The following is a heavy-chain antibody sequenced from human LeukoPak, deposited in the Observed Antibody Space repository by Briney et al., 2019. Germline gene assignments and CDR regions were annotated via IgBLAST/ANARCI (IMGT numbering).Heavy chain of an antibody. D-gene: IGHD3-22*01. J-gene: IGHJ4*02. CDR3: ARYYYDSSGSFHY. V-gene: IGHV1-2*02. CDR1: GNTFTGYY. Sequence: ASVKVSCKASGNTFTGYYMHWVRQAPGQGLEWMGWINPNSGDTNYAQKFQGRVTMTRDTSISTAYMELSRLRSDDTAVYYCARYYYDSSGSFHYWGKGTLVTVSS. CDR2: INPNSGDT.